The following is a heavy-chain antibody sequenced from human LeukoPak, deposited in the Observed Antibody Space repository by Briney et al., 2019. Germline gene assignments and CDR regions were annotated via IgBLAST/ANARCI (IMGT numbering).Heavy chain of an antibody. V-gene: IGHV3-21*01. Sequence: GGSLRLSCAASGFTFSSYSMNWVRQAPGKGLEWVPSISSSSSYIYYADSVKGRFTISRDNAKNSLYLQMNSLRAEDTAVYYCARDTYCGGDCYSNYFDYWGQGTLVTVSS. CDR1: GFTFSSYS. D-gene: IGHD2-21*02. J-gene: IGHJ4*02. CDR2: ISSSSSYI. CDR3: ARDTYCGGDCYSNYFDY.